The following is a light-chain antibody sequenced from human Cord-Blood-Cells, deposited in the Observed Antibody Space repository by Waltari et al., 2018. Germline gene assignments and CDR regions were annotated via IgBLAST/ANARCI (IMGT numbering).Light chain of an antibody. CDR1: QSVLYSSNNKNY. J-gene: IGKJ2*01. Sequence: DIVMTQSPDSLAVSLGGRAIINCKSSQSVLYSSNNKNYLTWYQHKPGQPPKLLIDWASTRESGVPDRFSGSGSETDFTLTISSLQAEDVAVYYCQQYYSTPYTFGQGTKLEIK. V-gene: IGKV4-1*01. CDR3: QQYYSTPYT. CDR2: WAS.